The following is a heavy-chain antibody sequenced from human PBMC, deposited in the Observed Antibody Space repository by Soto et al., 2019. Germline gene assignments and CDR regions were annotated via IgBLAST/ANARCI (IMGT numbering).Heavy chain of an antibody. D-gene: IGHD1-7*01. CDR1: GGSITSGDYY. J-gene: IGHJ4*02. CDR3: ARQTGTTTTPLDY. Sequence: QVQLQESGPGLVKPSQTLSLTCTVSGGSITSGDYYWSWIRQTPGKSLEWIGYIYYSGSTYYNPSLKSPITISLDTSKNQFSLKLRSVAAADTAVYYCARQTGTTTTPLDYWGQGSLVTVSS. V-gene: IGHV4-30-4*01. CDR2: IYYSGST.